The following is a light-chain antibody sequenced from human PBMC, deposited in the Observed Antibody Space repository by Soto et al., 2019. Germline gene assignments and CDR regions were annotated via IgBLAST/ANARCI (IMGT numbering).Light chain of an antibody. Sequence: QSVLTQPASVSGSPGQSITISCTGTSSDVGGYKYVSWYQKHPGKAPKLMIYEVSNRPSGVSNRFSGYKSGNTASLSISGLQAEDEAEYYCTSYTSSSTAVFGGGTKLTVL. CDR2: EVS. J-gene: IGLJ2*01. CDR1: SSDVGGYKY. V-gene: IGLV2-14*01. CDR3: TSYTSSSTAV.